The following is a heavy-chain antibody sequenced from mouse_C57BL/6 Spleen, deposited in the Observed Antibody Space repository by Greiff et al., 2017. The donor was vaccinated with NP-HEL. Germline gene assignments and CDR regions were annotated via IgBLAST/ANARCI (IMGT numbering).Heavy chain of an antibody. J-gene: IGHJ4*01. V-gene: IGHV1-64*01. Sequence: QVQLQQPGAELVKPGASVKLSCKASGYTFTSYWMHWVKQRPGQGLEWIGMIHPNSGSTNYNEKFKSKATLTVDKSSSTAYMQLSSLTSEDSAVYYCAREGNWDGAMDYWGQGTSVTVSS. CDR2: IHPNSGST. CDR1: GYTFTSYW. D-gene: IGHD4-1*01. CDR3: AREGNWDGAMDY.